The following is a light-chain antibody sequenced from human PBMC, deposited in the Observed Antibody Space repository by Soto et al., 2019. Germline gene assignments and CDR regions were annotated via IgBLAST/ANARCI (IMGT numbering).Light chain of an antibody. J-gene: IGKJ5*01. CDR1: QSIGRW. CDR2: DAS. V-gene: IGKV1-5*01. CDR3: PPSYNAPIT. Sequence: DIQMTQSPSTLSASVGDTVTVTCRASQSIGRWLAWYQQKPGTAPKLLIFDASTLESGVPSRFRGSGSGTDFTLTISSLQPEDFATYYCPPSYNAPITFGQGTRLEIK.